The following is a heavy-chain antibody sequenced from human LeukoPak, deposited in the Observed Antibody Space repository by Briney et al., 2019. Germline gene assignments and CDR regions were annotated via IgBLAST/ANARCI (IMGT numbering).Heavy chain of an antibody. CDR1: GGTFSSYA. CDR3: ATSLTGDCSSTSCFGRLGY. V-gene: IGHV1-69*13. J-gene: IGHJ4*02. Sequence: SVKVSCKASGGTFSSYAISWVRQAPGQGLEWMGGIIPIFGTANYAQKFQGRVTITADESTSTAYMELSSLRSEDTAVYYCATSLTGDCSSTSCFGRLGYWGQGTLVTVSS. D-gene: IGHD2-2*01. CDR2: IIPIFGTA.